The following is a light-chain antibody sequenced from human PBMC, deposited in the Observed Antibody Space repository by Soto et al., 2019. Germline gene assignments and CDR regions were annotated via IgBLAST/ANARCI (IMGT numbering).Light chain of an antibody. CDR2: DAS. CDR3: QQYDNLLL. J-gene: IGKJ4*01. V-gene: IGKV1-33*01. Sequence: DIQMTQSPSSLSASVGDRVTITCQASQDISNYLNWYQQKPGKAPKLLIYDASNLETRVPSRFSGSGSGTDFTFTISSLQPEDIATYYCQQYDNLLLFGGGTKVEIK. CDR1: QDISNY.